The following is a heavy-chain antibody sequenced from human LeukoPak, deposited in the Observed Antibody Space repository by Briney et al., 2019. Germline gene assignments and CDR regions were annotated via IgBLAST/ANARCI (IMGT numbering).Heavy chain of an antibody. V-gene: IGHV1-69*06. CDR1: GDTFSSYG. Sequence: ASVKVSCKASGDTFSSYGFSWVRQAPGQGLEWVGGLIPIFSAANYAQTFQGRVTITADKSTSTAYMELSSLRSDDTAVYYCARDKIHYDILTGYYRRGYFDYWGQGTLVTVSS. D-gene: IGHD3-9*01. J-gene: IGHJ4*02. CDR2: LIPIFSAA. CDR3: ARDKIHYDILTGYYRRGYFDY.